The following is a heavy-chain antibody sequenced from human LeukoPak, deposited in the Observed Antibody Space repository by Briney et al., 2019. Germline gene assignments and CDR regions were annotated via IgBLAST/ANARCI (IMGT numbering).Heavy chain of an antibody. CDR1: GGSINNYY. V-gene: IGHV4-59*01. CDR3: AREAESSGYNFDS. D-gene: IGHD3-22*01. Sequence: SETLTLTCTVSGGSINNYYWSWIRQPLGKRLEWIGYIYYSGSTKYNPSLKSRVTISVDTSKNQFSLKLSSVTAADTAVYYCAREAESSGYNFDSWGQGTLVTVSS. CDR2: IYYSGST. J-gene: IGHJ4*02.